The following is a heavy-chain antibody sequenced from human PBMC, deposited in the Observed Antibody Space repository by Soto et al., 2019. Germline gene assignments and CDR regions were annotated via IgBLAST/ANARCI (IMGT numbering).Heavy chain of an antibody. CDR1: GGSISSSNW. Sequence: SETLSLTCAVSGGSISSSNWWSWVRQPPGKGLEWIGEIYHSGSTNYNPSLKSRVTISVDKSKNQFPLKLSSVTAADTAVYYCARGPSYYDSSGYYFFDYWGQGTLVTVSS. CDR3: ARGPSYYDSSGYYFFDY. V-gene: IGHV4-4*02. J-gene: IGHJ4*02. D-gene: IGHD3-22*01. CDR2: IYHSGST.